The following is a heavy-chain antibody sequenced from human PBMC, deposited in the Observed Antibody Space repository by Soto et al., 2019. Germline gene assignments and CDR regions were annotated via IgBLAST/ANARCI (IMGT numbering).Heavy chain of an antibody. CDR2: IWYDGSNK. Sequence: GGSLRLSCAASGFTFSGYGMHWVRQAPGKGLEWMAVIWYDGSNKYYADSVKGRFTISRDNSKNTLYLQMNSLRAEDTAVYYCARVPAVYCSSTSCYPGQPIDYWGQGTLVTVSS. V-gene: IGHV3-33*01. D-gene: IGHD2-2*01. CDR1: GFTFSGYG. J-gene: IGHJ4*02. CDR3: ARVPAVYCSSTSCYPGQPIDY.